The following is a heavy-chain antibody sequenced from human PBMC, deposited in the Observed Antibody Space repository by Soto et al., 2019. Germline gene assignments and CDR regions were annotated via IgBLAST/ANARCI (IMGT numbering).Heavy chain of an antibody. Sequence: SVKVSCKASGGTFSSYAISWVRQAPGQGLEWMGGIIPIFGTANYAQKFQGRVTITADESTSTAYMELSSLRSEDTAVYYCARDGDGSGSYFPQALDYWGQGTLVTVSS. D-gene: IGHD3-10*01. CDR1: GGTFSSYA. V-gene: IGHV1-69*13. CDR2: IIPIFGTA. CDR3: ARDGDGSGSYFPQALDY. J-gene: IGHJ4*02.